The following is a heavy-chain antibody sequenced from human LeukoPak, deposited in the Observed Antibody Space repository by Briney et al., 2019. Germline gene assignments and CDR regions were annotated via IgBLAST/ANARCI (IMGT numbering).Heavy chain of an antibody. CDR2: INHSGST. V-gene: IGHV4-34*01. Sequence: SETLSLTCAVYGGCFSSYYWSWIRQPPGKGLEWVGEINHSGSTNYNPSLKSRVTISVDTSKNQFSLKLSSVTAADTAVYYWARGREGWYLGDYWGQGTLVTVSS. J-gene: IGHJ4*02. CDR3: ARGREGWYLGDY. CDR1: GGCFSSYY. D-gene: IGHD6-19*01.